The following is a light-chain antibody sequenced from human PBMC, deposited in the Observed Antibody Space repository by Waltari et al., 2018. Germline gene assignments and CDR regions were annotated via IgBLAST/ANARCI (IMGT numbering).Light chain of an antibody. V-gene: IGKV3-20*01. CDR2: GAS. CDR3: QQYGSSPPMYT. CDR1: QSVSSSY. J-gene: IGKJ2*01. Sequence: EIVLTQSPGTLSLSHGERATLSCRSSQSVSSSYLAWYQQKPGQAPRLLSYGASSRATGIPDRFSGSGSGTDFTLTISRLEPEDFAVYYCQQYGSSPPMYTFGQGTKLEIK.